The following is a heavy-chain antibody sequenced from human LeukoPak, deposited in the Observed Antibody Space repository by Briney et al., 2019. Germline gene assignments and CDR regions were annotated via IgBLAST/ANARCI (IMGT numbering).Heavy chain of an antibody. V-gene: IGHV3-15*01. CDR1: GFTFSSIA. J-gene: IGHJ4*02. Sequence: GGSLRLSCAASGFTFSSIAMSWVRQAPGKGLEWVGRIKSKTDGGTTDYAAPVKGRLTISRDDSKDTLYLQMNSLKTEDTAVYFCTTGHDNYGDPGDSWGQGTLVTVSS. CDR3: TTGHDNYGDPGDS. D-gene: IGHD4-17*01. CDR2: IKSKTDGGTT.